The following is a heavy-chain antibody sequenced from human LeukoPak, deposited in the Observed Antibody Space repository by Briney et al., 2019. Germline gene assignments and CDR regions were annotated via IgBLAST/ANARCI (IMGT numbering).Heavy chain of an antibody. J-gene: IGHJ5*02. D-gene: IGHD3-10*01. CDR2: IYSGGST. CDR3: AGLGITMVRGVADGWFDP. V-gene: IGHV3-66*01. CDR1: GFSVSSNY. Sequence: PGGSLRLSCAASGFSVSSNYMSWVRQAPGKGLEWVSVIYSGGSTYYADSVKGRFTISRDNSKNTLYLQMNSLRAEDTAVYYCAGLGITMVRGVADGWFDPWGQGTLVTVPS.